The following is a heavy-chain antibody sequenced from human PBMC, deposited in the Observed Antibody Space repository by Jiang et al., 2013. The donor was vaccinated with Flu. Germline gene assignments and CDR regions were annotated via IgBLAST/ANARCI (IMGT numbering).Heavy chain of an antibody. CDR3: ARRLGVYYFYMDV. J-gene: IGHJ6*03. D-gene: IGHD2-8*01. CDR1: GYTFTEYD. V-gene: IGHV1-8*01. CDR2: MNPNTGHT. Sequence: QLVESGAEVKKPGASVKVSCTASGYTFTEYDIAWVRQAPGQGLEWMGSMNPNTGHTDYAQKFQGRVTMTRDTSVSTAFLDLSSLSDDDTAVYYCARRLGVYYFYMDVWAKGTTVTVSS.